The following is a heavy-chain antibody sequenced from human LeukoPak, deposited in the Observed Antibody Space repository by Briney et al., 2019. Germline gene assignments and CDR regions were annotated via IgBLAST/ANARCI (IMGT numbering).Heavy chain of an antibody. J-gene: IGHJ4*02. CDR1: GFTFSSYA. Sequence: QTGGSLRLSCAASGFTFSSYAMHWVRQAPGKGLEWVAVISYDGSNKYYADSVKGRFTISRDNSKNTLYLQMNSLRAEDTAVYYCAKDPKWYSSSWEFDYWGQGTLVTVSS. CDR2: ISYDGSNK. V-gene: IGHV3-30*04. CDR3: AKDPKWYSSSWEFDY. D-gene: IGHD6-13*01.